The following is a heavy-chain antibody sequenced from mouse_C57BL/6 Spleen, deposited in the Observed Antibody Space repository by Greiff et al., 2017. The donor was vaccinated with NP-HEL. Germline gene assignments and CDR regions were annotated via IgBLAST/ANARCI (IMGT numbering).Heavy chain of an antibody. J-gene: IGHJ1*03. D-gene: IGHD3-1*01. Sequence: EVKLMESGGGLVQPKGSLKLSCAASGFSFNTYAMNWVRQAPGKGLEWVARIRSKSNNYATYYADSVKDRFTISRDDSESMLYLQMNNLKTEDTAMYYCVFGDWYFDVWGTGTTVTVSS. CDR3: VFGDWYFDV. CDR2: IRSKSNNYAT. V-gene: IGHV10-1*01. CDR1: GFSFNTYA.